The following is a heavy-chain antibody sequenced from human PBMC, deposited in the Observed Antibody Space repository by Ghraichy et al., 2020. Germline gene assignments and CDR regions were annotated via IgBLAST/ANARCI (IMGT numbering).Heavy chain of an antibody. D-gene: IGHD2-8*01. CDR3: AKESGIQVYADYFYYMDV. J-gene: IGHJ6*03. Sequence: SCAASGFTFSTFGMHWVRQAPGKGLEWVAFIQSDGTYKYYADSVKGRFTISRNNSKNTLYLQMSSLRAEDTAVYYCAKESGIQVYADYFYYMDVWGKGTTVTVSS. V-gene: IGHV3-30*02. CDR1: GFTFSTFG. CDR2: IQSDGTYK.